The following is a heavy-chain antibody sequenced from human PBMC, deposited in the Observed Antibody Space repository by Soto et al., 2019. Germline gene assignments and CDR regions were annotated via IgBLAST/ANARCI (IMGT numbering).Heavy chain of an antibody. CDR2: MNPNSGNT. CDR3: ARGLAEWSQGVWFDP. J-gene: IGHJ5*02. Sequence: ASVKVSCKASGYTFPSYDINWVRQAPGQGLEGKGWMNPNSGNTGYAQKFQGRVTMTRNTSISTAYMELSSLRSEDTAVYYCARGLAEWSQGVWFDPWGQGTLVTVSS. CDR1: GYTFPSYD. V-gene: IGHV1-8*01. D-gene: IGHD3-3*01.